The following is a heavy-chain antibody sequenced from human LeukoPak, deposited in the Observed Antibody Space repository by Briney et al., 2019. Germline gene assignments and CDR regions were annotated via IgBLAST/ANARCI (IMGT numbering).Heavy chain of an antibody. CDR2: INHSGST. CDR1: GGSFSGYY. CDR3: ARRKPMVRHFDY. D-gene: IGHD3-10*01. J-gene: IGHJ4*02. Sequence: SETLSLTCAVYGGSFSGYYWSWTRQPPGKGLEWIGEINHSGSTNYNPSLKSRVTISVDTSKNQFSLKLSSVTAADTAVYYCARRKPMVRHFDYWGQGTLVTVSS. V-gene: IGHV4-34*01.